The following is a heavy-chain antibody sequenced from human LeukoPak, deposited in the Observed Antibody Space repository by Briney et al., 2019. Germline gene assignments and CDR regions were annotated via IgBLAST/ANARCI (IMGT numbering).Heavy chain of an antibody. D-gene: IGHD2/OR15-2a*01. CDR2: INHSGST. CDR1: GGSFSGYY. CDR3: ARGEIVSDY. Sequence: SETLSLTCAAYGGSFSGYYWSWIRQPPGKGLEWIGEINHSGSTNYNPSLKSRVTISVDTSKNQFSLKLSSVTAADTAVYYCARGEIVSDYWGQGTLVTVSS. J-gene: IGHJ4*02. V-gene: IGHV4-34*01.